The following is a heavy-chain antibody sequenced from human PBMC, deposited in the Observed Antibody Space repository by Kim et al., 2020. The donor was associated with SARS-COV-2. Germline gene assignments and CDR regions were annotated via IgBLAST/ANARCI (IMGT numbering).Heavy chain of an antibody. CDR3: ASGAIPPRYSYDLTPPHWYFDL. Sequence: SVKVSCKASGGTFSSYAISWVRQAPGQGLEWMGGIIPIFGTANYAQKFQGRVTITADESTSTAYMELSSLRSEDTAVYYCASGAIPPRYSYDLTPPHWYFDLWGRGTLVTVSS. D-gene: IGHD5-18*01. J-gene: IGHJ2*01. V-gene: IGHV1-69*13. CDR2: IIPIFGTA. CDR1: GGTFSSYA.